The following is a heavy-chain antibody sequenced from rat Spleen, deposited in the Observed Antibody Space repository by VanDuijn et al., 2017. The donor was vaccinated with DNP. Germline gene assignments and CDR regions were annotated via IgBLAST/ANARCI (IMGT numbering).Heavy chain of an antibody. V-gene: IGHV3-1*01. CDR3: ARWRDWFFDF. J-gene: IGHJ1*01. Sequence: EVQLQESGPGLVKPSQSLSLTCSVTGYSITSNYWAWIRKFPRNKMEWMGYISYSGYTIYNPSLKSRISITRDTSKNQFFLHLNSINTEDTATYYCARWRDWFFDFWGPGTVVTVSS. CDR2: ISYSGYT. D-gene: IGHD1-11*01. CDR1: GYSITSNY.